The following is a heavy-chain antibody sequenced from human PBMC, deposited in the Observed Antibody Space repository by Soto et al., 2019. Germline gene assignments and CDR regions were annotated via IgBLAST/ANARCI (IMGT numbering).Heavy chain of an antibody. CDR1: GFTFSSYS. CDR2: ISSSSSYI. V-gene: IGHV3-21*01. D-gene: IGHD2-2*01. Sequence: ESGGGLVKPGGSLRLSCAASGFTFSSYSMNWVRQAPGKGLEWVSSISSSSSYIYYADSVEGRFTISRDNAKNSLYLQMNSLRAEDTAVYYCARDGVCSSTSCSRWFDYWGQGTLVTVSS. CDR3: ARDGVCSSTSCSRWFDY. J-gene: IGHJ4*02.